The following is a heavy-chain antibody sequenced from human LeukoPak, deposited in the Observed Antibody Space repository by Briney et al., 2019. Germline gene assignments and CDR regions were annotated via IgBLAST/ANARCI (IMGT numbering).Heavy chain of an antibody. J-gene: IGHJ4*02. V-gene: IGHV3-30-3*01. D-gene: IGHD6-13*01. Sequence: GSLRLSCAASGFTFSSYAMHWVRQAPGKGLEWVAVISYDGSNKYYADSVKGRFTISRDNSKNTLYLQMNSLRAEDTAVYYCARDSSSWGTAEYFDYWGQGTLVTVSS. CDR2: ISYDGSNK. CDR3: ARDSSSWGTAEYFDY. CDR1: GFTFSSYA.